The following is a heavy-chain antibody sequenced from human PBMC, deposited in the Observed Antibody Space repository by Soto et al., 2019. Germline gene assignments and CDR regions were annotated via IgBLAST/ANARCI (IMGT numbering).Heavy chain of an antibody. CDR3: ARALGYCSSTSCYTGAGYGMDV. J-gene: IGHJ6*02. D-gene: IGHD2-2*02. Sequence: GESLKISCKGSGYSFTSYWIGWVHQMPGKGLEWMGIIYPGDSDTRYSPSFQGQVTISADKSISTAYLQWSSLKASDTAMYYCARALGYCSSTSCYTGAGYGMDVWGQGTTVTVSS. CDR1: GYSFTSYW. CDR2: IYPGDSDT. V-gene: IGHV5-51*07.